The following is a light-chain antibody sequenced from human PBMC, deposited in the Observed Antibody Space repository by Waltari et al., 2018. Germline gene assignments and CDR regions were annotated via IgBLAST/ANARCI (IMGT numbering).Light chain of an antibody. CDR1: RSVLYSSNNKNY. V-gene: IGKV4-1*01. J-gene: IGKJ2*01. CDR2: WAS. CDR3: QQYYSIPQT. Sequence: DIVMTQSPDSLTVSLGERATINCKSSRSVLYSSNNKNYLAWYQQKPGQPPKLLIFWASTRESGVPDRFSGSGSGTDFTLTIGSLQAEDVAVYYCQQYYSIPQTFGQGTKLEIK.